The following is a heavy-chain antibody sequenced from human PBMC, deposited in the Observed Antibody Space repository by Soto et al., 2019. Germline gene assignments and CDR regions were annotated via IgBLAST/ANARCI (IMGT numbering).Heavy chain of an antibody. CDR3: ASQRKTAILPANWFDP. Sequence: VGSLRLPCEASGFIFGTFWMSWVRQAPRKGLEWVANINQDGSEKNYVDSVKGRFTISRDNAKNSLYLQMNSLRADDTALYYCASQRKTAILPANWFDPWGQGTLVTVSS. CDR1: GFIFGTFW. J-gene: IGHJ5*02. D-gene: IGHD1-26*01. V-gene: IGHV3-7*01. CDR2: INQDGSEK.